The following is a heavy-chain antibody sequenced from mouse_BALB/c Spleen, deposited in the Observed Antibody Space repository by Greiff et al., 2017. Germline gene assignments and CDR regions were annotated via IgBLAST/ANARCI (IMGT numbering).Heavy chain of an antibody. D-gene: IGHD2-13*01. CDR3: ARDGYEDGGDDFDY. J-gene: IGHJ4*01. CDR2: IRNKANDYTS. CDR1: GFTFSDYY. Sequence: EVKLVESGGGLVQPGGSLRLSCATSGFTFSDYYMDWVRQPPGKRLEWIAAIRNKANDYTSEYSVSVKGRFTVSRDTSQSILYLQMNALRAEDSAIYYCARDGYEDGGDDFDYWGQGTPVTVSA. V-gene: IGHV7-1*02.